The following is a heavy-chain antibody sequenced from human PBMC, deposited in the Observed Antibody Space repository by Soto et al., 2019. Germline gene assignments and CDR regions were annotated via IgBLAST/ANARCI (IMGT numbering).Heavy chain of an antibody. V-gene: IGHV3-7*01. J-gene: IGHJ4*02. CDR3: ATDYWNYFPS. CDR2: IKPDGSEG. Sequence: GGSLRLSCAASGFTFSSSWMSWVRQAPEKGLEWVATIKPDGSEGYYVDSVKDRFTISRDNARNSLFLQLSSLRAEDTAVYYCATDYWNYFPSWGQGTLVTVSS. D-gene: IGHD1-1*01. CDR1: GFTFSSSW.